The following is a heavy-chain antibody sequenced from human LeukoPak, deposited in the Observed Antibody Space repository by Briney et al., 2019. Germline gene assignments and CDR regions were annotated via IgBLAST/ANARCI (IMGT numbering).Heavy chain of an antibody. CDR3: ARVPMVTGRGHWYFDL. J-gene: IGHJ2*01. D-gene: IGHD2-21*02. V-gene: IGHV3-7*01. Sequence: QPGGSLRLSCAASGFTFSSYAMSWVRQAPGKGLEWVAKIKEDGSETFYVDSVKGRFTISRDNAKDSLDLQMNSLRAEDAALYYCARVPMVTGRGHWYFDLWGRGTLVTVSS. CDR2: IKEDGSET. CDR1: GFTFSSYA.